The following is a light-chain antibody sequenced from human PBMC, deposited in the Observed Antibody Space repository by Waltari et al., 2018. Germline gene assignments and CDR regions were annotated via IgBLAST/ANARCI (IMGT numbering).Light chain of an antibody. V-gene: IGLV2-14*03. Sequence: QSALTQPASVSGSPGQSITISCTGSRSDVGGYNFVSWYQQHPGKVPKLMIYDVSNRPSGVSNRFSGSKSGNTASLTISGVQAEDEADYYCSSRTSGSTRVVFGGGTKLTVL. CDR1: RSDVGGYNF. J-gene: IGLJ2*01. CDR3: SSRTSGSTRVV. CDR2: DVS.